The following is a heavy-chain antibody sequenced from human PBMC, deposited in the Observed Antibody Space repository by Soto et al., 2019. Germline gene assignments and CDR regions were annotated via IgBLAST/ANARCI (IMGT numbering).Heavy chain of an antibody. V-gene: IGHV4-31*02. CDR3: ALALGPTTGLDY. CDR1: GASTVSHYH. CDR2: IFNSGTT. Sequence: QVQLQESGPGLVKPSQTLSLTCSVSGASTVSHYHWTWIRQPPGKGLEWMGYIFNSGTTFYTPSLTRRLSISMDTSGNPFSLELRSVTAADTAVYYCALALGPTTGLDYWGQGTLVTVSS. J-gene: IGHJ4*02. D-gene: IGHD1-26*01.